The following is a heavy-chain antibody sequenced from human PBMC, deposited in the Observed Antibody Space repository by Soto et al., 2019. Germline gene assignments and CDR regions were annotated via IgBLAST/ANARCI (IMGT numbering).Heavy chain of an antibody. CDR1: GFTFRSYA. D-gene: IGHD6-19*01. J-gene: IGHJ4*02. V-gene: IGHV3-30*03. CDR2: ISYDESDK. Sequence: GGSLRLSCAASGFTFRSYAMHWVRQAPGKGPEWVAVISYDESDKYYADSLKGRFTISRDNSKNTLYLQMNSLRGEDTAVYYCARDLSVAGPDYWGQGTLVTVSS. CDR3: ARDLSVAGPDY.